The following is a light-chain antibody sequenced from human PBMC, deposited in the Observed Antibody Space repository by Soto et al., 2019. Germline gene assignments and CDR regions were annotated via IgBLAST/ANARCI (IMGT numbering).Light chain of an antibody. CDR3: QQRSNWPVT. CDR2: DAS. V-gene: IGKV3-11*01. Sequence: EIVLTQSPATLSLSPGERATLSCRASQSVSSDLAWYQQKPGQAPRLLIYDASSRATGIPARFSGSGSETEFTLTISSLEPEDFAVYYCQQRSNWPVTFGQGTRVEIK. CDR1: QSVSSD. J-gene: IGKJ1*01.